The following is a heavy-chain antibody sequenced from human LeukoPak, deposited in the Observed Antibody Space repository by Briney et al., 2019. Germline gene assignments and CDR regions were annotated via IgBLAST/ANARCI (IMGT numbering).Heavy chain of an antibody. CDR3: ARDSTYYYDSGSSGPHYFDN. CDR1: GFTFSNYA. V-gene: IGHV3-30*01. CDR2: ISSGGTYE. J-gene: IGHJ4*02. D-gene: IGHD3-10*01. Sequence: PGKSLRLSCAASGFTFSNYAMRWVRQAPGKGLEWVSLISSGGTYEYYADSVKGRFTISRDNSKNTLYLQLNSLRAEDTAVYYCARDSTYYYDSGSSGPHYFDNWGQGTLVTVSS.